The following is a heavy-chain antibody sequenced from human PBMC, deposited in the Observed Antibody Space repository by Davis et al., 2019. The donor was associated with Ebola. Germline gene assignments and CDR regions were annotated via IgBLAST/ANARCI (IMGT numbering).Heavy chain of an antibody. CDR3: VKESYYYGMDV. CDR1: GFTFDDYI. CDR2: ITWDGGIT. Sequence: GGSLRLSCAASGFTFDDYIMHWVRQAPGKGLEWVSLITWDGGITNYADSVKGRFTISRDNGKKSLFLQMNSLRTDDTALYYCVKESYYYGMDVWGKGTTVTVSS. J-gene: IGHJ6*04. V-gene: IGHV3-43*01.